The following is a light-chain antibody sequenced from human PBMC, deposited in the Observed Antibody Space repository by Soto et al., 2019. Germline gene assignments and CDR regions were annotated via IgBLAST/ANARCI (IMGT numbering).Light chain of an antibody. CDR1: SSDVGGYNS. V-gene: IGLV2-14*03. CDR3: SSYTTTDTVI. J-gene: IGLJ2*01. CDR2: DVT. Sequence: QSALTQPASVSGSPGQSITISCTGTSSDVGGYNSVSWYQQHPGKAPKLMIYDVTNRHSGVSNRFSGSKSGNTASLTISGLQAEDEADYYCSSYTTTDTVIFGGGTKLTVL.